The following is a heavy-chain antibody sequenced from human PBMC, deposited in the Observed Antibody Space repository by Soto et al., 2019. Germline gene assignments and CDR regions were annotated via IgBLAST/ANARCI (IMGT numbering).Heavy chain of an antibody. V-gene: IGHV3-66*01. CDR1: GLTVSGNF. J-gene: IGHJ4*02. CDR3: ARDRRGNYYDSSGHYVTEYFFDY. CDR2: IFSGGST. D-gene: IGHD3-22*01. Sequence: GGSLRLSCAASGLTVSGNFMSWVRQGPGKGLEWVSVIFSGGSTYYADSVKGRFTISRDNSRNTVYLQMNSLRAEDTAVYYCARDRRGNYYDSSGHYVTEYFFDYWGQGTPVTVSS.